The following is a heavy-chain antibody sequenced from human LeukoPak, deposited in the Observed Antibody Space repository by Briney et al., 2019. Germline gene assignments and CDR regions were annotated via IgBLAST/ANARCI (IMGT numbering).Heavy chain of an antibody. Sequence: GALRLSCAASGFTFSSYGMSWVRQAPGKGLEWVSAISGSGGSTYYADSVKGRFTISRDNSKNTLYLQMNSLRAEDTAVYYCANTKGVVPGNFDYWGQGTLVTVSS. D-gene: IGHD3-3*01. CDR1: GFTFSSYG. V-gene: IGHV3-23*01. CDR2: ISGSGGST. CDR3: ANTKGVVPGNFDY. J-gene: IGHJ4*02.